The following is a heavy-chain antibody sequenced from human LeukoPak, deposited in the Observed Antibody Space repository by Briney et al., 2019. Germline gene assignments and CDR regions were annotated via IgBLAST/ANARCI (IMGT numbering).Heavy chain of an antibody. J-gene: IGHJ6*03. CDR2: INPNSGGT. CDR3: ARETRDSYYYYYMDV. V-gene: IGHV1-2*02. CDR1: GYTFTGYY. Sequence: ASVKVSCKASGYTFTGYYMHWVRQAPGQGLEWMGWINPNSGGTNYAQKFQGRVTMTRDTSISTAYMELSRLRSDDTAVYYCARETRDSYYYYYMDVWGKGTTVTVSS.